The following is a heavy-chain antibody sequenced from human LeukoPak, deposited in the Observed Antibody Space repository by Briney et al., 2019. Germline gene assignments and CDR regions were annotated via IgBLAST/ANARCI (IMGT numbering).Heavy chain of an antibody. CDR1: GFTFSSYG. Sequence: GRSLRLSCAASGFTFSSYGMHWVRQAPGKGLEWVAVISYDGSNKYYADSVKGRFTISRGNSKNTLYLQMNSLRAEDTAVYYCATDLPLYYYDSDADAFDIWGQGTMVTVSS. D-gene: IGHD3-22*01. J-gene: IGHJ3*02. CDR2: ISYDGSNK. CDR3: ATDLPLYYYDSDADAFDI. V-gene: IGHV3-30*03.